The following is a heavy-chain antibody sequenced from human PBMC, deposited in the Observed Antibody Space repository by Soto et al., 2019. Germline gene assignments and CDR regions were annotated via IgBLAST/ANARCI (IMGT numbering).Heavy chain of an antibody. D-gene: IGHD2-15*01. Sequence: QVQLVESGGGVVQPGRSLRLSCAASGFTFSSYGMHWVRQAPGKGLEWVAVISYDGSNKYYADSVKGRFTISRDNSKNTLYLQMNSLRAEDTDVYYCAKGKYCSGGSCYPHYWGQGTLVTVSS. CDR2: ISYDGSNK. V-gene: IGHV3-30*18. CDR1: GFTFSSYG. CDR3: AKGKYCSGGSCYPHY. J-gene: IGHJ4*02.